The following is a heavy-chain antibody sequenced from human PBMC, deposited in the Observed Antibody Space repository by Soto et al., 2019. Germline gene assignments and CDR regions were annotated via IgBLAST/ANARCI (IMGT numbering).Heavy chain of an antibody. Sequence: SETLSLTCTVSGGSISSYYWSWIRQPPGKGLEWIGYIYYSGSTNYNPSLKSRVTISVDTSKNQFSLKLSSVTAADTAVYYCARDSGTYYYDSSGYYDPSAFDIWGQGTMVTVSS. CDR1: GGSISSYY. D-gene: IGHD3-22*01. J-gene: IGHJ3*02. CDR3: ARDSGTYYYDSSGYYDPSAFDI. CDR2: IYYSGST. V-gene: IGHV4-59*01.